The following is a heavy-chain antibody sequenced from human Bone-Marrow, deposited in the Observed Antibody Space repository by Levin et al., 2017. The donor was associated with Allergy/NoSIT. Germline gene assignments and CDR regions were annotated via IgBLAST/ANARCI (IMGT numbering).Heavy chain of an antibody. CDR3: ARGGYNHVFDY. D-gene: IGHD5-24*01. V-gene: IGHV3-48*01. Sequence: LSLTCAASGFNFNTYSMNWVRQAPGKGLEWISLISGSGSTIYYADSVKGRFTISRDNAKNSLSLQMNSLKAEDTAVYYCARGGYNHVFDYWGQGTLVTVS. J-gene: IGHJ4*02. CDR1: GFNFNTYS. CDR2: ISGSGSTI.